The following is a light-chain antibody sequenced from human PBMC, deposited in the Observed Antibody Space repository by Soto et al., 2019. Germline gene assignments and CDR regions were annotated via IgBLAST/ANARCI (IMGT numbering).Light chain of an antibody. CDR1: SGDIGTYNY. CDR3: CSFLNSHTLRV. Sequence: QSVLSQARSVSGSPGQSVTISCTGSSGDIGTYNYVSWYQHHPGKAPKLIISDVNKRPSGVPDRFSGSKSGNTASLTISGLQADDEADYSCCSFLNSHTLRVFRGVTQL. J-gene: IGLJ7*01. V-gene: IGLV2-11*01. CDR2: DVN.